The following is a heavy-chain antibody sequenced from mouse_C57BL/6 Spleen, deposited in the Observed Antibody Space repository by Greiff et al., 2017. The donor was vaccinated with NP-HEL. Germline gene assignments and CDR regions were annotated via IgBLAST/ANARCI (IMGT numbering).Heavy chain of an antibody. V-gene: IGHV1-7*01. D-gene: IGHD1-1*01. J-gene: IGHJ4*01. Sequence: QVQLKESGAELAKPGASVKLSCKASGYTFTSYWMHWVKQRPGQGLEWIGYINPSSGYTKYNQKFKDKATLTADKSSSTAYMQLSSLTYEDSAVYYCARITVVAHYAMDYWGQGTSVTVSS. CDR2: INPSSGYT. CDR1: GYTFTSYW. CDR3: ARITVVAHYAMDY.